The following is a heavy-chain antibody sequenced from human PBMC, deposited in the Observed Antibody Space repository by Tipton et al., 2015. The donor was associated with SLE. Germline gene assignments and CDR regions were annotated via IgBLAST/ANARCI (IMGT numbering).Heavy chain of an antibody. CDR3: ARALGTSKWALFDL. CDR1: GGSITSYY. D-gene: IGHD1-26*01. Sequence: GLVKPSETLSLTCTVSGGSITSYYWSWIRQPPGKGLEWIGYVYFSGSTNYNPSLESRVTISVDTSENQVSLKLSSVTAADTAVYYCARALGTSKWALFDLWGQGTLVTVSS. CDR2: VYFSGST. J-gene: IGHJ4*02. V-gene: IGHV4-59*01.